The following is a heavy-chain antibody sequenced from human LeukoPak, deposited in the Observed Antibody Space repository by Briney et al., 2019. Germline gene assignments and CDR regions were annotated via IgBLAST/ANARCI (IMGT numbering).Heavy chain of an antibody. Sequence: ASVKVSCKASGYTFTGYYMHWVRQAPGQGLEWMGWISAYNGNTNYAQKLQGRVTMTTDTSTSTAYMELRSLRSDDTAVYYCARDGPWQYYDFWSGYYNNWFDPWGQGTLVTVSS. D-gene: IGHD3-3*01. J-gene: IGHJ5*02. V-gene: IGHV1-18*04. CDR2: ISAYNGNT. CDR3: ARDGPWQYYDFWSGYYNNWFDP. CDR1: GYTFTGYY.